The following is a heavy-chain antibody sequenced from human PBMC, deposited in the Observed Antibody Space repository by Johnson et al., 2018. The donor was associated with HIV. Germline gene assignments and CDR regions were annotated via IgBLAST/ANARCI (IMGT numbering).Heavy chain of an antibody. J-gene: IGHJ3*02. CDR1: GFTFSSYA. CDR2: ISSDGDNK. CDR3: ARHWGNDAFDI. D-gene: IGHD7-27*01. V-gene: IGHV3-30*04. Sequence: VQLVESGGGVVQPGRSLRLSCAASGFTFSSYAMHWVRQAPGKGLEWVALISSDGDNKYYADSVKGRFTISRDNSKSTLSLQMNTLRAEYTAVYYCARHWGNDAFDIWGQGTMVTVSS.